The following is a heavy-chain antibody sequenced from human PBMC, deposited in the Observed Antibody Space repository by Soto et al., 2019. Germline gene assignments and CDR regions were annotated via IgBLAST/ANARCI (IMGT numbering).Heavy chain of an antibody. CDR1: GFTFSGSA. Sequence: GGSLRLSCAASGFTFSGSAMHWVRQASGKGLEWVGRIRSKANSYATAYAASVKGRFTISRDDSKNTAYLQMNSLKTEDTAVYYCTRRSSSSSDYYYYMDVWGKGTTVTISS. J-gene: IGHJ6*03. CDR3: TRRSSSSSDYYYYMDV. CDR2: IRSKANSYAT. V-gene: IGHV3-73*01. D-gene: IGHD6-6*01.